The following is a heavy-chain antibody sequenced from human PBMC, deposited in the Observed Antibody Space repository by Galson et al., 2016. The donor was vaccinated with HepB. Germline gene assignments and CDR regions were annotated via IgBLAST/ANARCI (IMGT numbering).Heavy chain of an antibody. Sequence: SLRLSCAASGFNFGGYDMGWVRQAPGKGLEGVSLISATSDNILYADSVKGRFTISRDNSNNTLYLQMNSLRAEDTAVYYCAKYIVGGTRQCDYWGQGTLVTVSS. J-gene: IGHJ4*02. V-gene: IGHV3-23*01. D-gene: IGHD1-26*01. CDR1: GFNFGGYD. CDR2: ISATSDNI. CDR3: AKYIVGGTRQCDY.